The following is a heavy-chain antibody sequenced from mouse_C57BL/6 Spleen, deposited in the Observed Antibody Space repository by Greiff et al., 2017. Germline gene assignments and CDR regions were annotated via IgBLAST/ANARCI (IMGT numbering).Heavy chain of an antibody. V-gene: IGHV1-72*01. CDR2: FDPNSGGT. J-gene: IGHJ2*01. D-gene: IGHD2-4*01. Sequence: QVQLQQPGAELVKPGASVKLSCKASGYTFTSYWMHWVKQRPGRGLEWIGRFDPNSGGTKYNEKFKSKATLTVDKPSSTAYMQLSSLTSEDSAVYYCARAVDYELLDYWGQGTTLTVSS. CDR1: GYTFTSYW. CDR3: ARAVDYELLDY.